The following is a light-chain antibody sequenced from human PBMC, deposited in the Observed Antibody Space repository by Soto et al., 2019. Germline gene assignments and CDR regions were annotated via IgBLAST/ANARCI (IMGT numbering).Light chain of an antibody. J-gene: IGKJ4*01. Sequence: EIVLTQSPGTLSLSPGERATLSCRASQSVSSSYLAWSQQKPGRAPRLLSYGASSRATGSPDRFSGSGSGTDFTLTISRLEPEDFAVYYCQQYGSSPLTFGGGTKVEIK. CDR1: QSVSSSY. V-gene: IGKV3-20*01. CDR2: GAS. CDR3: QQYGSSPLT.